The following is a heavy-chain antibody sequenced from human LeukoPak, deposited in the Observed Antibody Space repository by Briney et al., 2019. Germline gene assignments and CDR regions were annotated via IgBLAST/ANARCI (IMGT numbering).Heavy chain of an antibody. D-gene: IGHD3-22*01. CDR2: INPNSGGT. V-gene: IGHV1-2*02. CDR1: GYTFTGYY. CDR3: ARSGDSSGYYSGIPY. Sequence: ASVKVSCKASGYTFTGYYMHWVRQAPGQGLEWMGWINPNSGGTNYAQKFQGRVTMTRDTSISTAYMELSRLRSDDTAVYYCARSGDSSGYYSGIPYWGQGTPVTVSS. J-gene: IGHJ4*02.